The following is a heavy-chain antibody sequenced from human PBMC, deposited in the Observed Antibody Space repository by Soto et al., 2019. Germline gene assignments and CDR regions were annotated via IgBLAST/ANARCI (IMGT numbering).Heavy chain of an antibody. V-gene: IGHV1-18*01. CDR2: ISPYNGKT. J-gene: IGHJ4*02. CDR3: ARADYGDTKIYSFDH. CDR1: GYTVTEYC. D-gene: IGHD4-17*01. Sequence: VAAVKVSCKTSGYTVTEYCISWFQQAPGQGLEWMGWISPYNGKTNYIQEFQDRVTITTDTSSTTVYMDLRTLKSDDTAIYFCARADYGDTKIYSFDHWGQGTLVTVSS.